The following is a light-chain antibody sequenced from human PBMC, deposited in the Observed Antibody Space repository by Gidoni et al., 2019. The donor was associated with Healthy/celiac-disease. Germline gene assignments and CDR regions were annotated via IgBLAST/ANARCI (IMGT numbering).Light chain of an antibody. CDR2: AAS. Sequence: AIQLTPSPSSLSASVGDRVTITCRASQGIRNDLGWYQQKPGKAPKLLIYAASSLQSGVPSRFSGSGSGTDFTLTISSLQPEDFATYYCLQDYNYPLTFGGGTKVEIK. J-gene: IGKJ4*01. V-gene: IGKV1-6*01. CDR1: QGIRND. CDR3: LQDYNYPLT.